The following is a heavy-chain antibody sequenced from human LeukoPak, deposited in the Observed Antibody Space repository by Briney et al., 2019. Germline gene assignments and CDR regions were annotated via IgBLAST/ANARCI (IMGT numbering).Heavy chain of an antibody. CDR1: GYTFTGYG. D-gene: IGHD1-26*01. CDR2: INTYNGNT. V-gene: IGHV1-18*01. J-gene: IGHJ4*02. CDR3: GRGSGSYDY. Sequence: ASVKVSCKTSGYTFTGYGISWVRQAPGQGLEWMGWINTYNGNTNTAQKLQGRVTMTTDTSTSTAYMELRSLRSDDTAVYYCGRGSGSYDYWGQGTLVTVSS.